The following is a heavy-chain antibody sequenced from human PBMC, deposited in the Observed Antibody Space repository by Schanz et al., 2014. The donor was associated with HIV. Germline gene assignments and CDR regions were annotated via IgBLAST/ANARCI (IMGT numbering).Heavy chain of an antibody. CDR3: TREGNYYGGSGPGH. CDR2: INWNGDTT. V-gene: IGHV3-23*01. D-gene: IGHD2-21*01. CDR1: GFTFRSYG. J-gene: IGHJ4*02. Sequence: EVQLLEFGGGLVRPGESLRLSCAASGFTFRSYGMSWVRQAPGKGLEWVAVINWNGDTTYYADSVKGRFTISRDNSNNVLFLHMPTLRAEDTATYYCTREGNYYGGSGPGHWGQGALVSVSS.